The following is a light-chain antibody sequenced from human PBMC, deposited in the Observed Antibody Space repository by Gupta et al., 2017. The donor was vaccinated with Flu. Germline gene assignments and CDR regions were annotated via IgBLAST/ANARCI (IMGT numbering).Light chain of an antibody. CDR3: ATWDDGKSGVL. CDR1: TSTIANTY. V-gene: IGLV1-47*01. Sequence: VNISCSGTTSTIANTYVSWFQKIPGMAPKLLIFDNDQRPWGIPDRFSGSKSGASASLAISGLPVEDEAEYYCATWDDGKSGVLFGGGTKLTVL. J-gene: IGLJ3*02. CDR2: DND.